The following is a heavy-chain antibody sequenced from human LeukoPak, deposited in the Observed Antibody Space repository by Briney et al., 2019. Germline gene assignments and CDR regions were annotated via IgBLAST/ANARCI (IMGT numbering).Heavy chain of an antibody. CDR3: AREYYYGSGSGPAAFDI. CDR2: IYTTGST. J-gene: IGHJ3*02. D-gene: IGHD3-10*01. CDR1: GGSISFYY. Sequence: PSETLSLTCAVSGGSISFYYWSWIRQPPGKGLEWIGYIYTTGSTNYNPSLKSRVTISVDTSKNQFSLNLSSVTAADTAVYYCAREYYYGSGSGPAAFDIWGQGTRDTVSS. V-gene: IGHV4-59*01.